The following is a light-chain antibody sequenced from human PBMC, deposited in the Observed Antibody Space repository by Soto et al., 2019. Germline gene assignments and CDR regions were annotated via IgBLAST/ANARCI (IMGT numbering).Light chain of an antibody. J-gene: IGLJ1*01. CDR1: SSDVGGYNY. CDR2: DVS. V-gene: IGLV2-11*01. Sequence: SALTQPRSVSASTGQSVTISCTGTSSDVGGYNYVSWFQQHPRKAPKVMIYDVSKRPSGVPDRFSGSKSVNTASPTISGLQAEDEADYHCVSYAGSDTYVFGTGTKGT. CDR3: VSYAGSDTYV.